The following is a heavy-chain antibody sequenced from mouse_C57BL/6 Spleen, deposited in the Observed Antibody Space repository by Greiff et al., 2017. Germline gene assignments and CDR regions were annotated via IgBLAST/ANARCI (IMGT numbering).Heavy chain of an antibody. D-gene: IGHD2-10*02. V-gene: IGHV1-22*01. J-gene: IGHJ3*01. CDR3: ARGTSNPWFAY. CDR2: INPNNGGT. Sequence: GHVKQSGPELVKPGASVKMSCKASGYTFTDYNMHWVKQSHGKSLEWIGYINPNNGGTSYNQKFKGKATLTVNKSSSTAYMELRSLTSEDSAVYYCARGTSNPWFAYWGQGTLGTVSA. CDR1: GYTFTDYN.